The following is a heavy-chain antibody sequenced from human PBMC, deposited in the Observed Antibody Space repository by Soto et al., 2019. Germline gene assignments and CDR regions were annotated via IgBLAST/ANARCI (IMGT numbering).Heavy chain of an antibody. J-gene: IGHJ4*02. CDR2: IYYSGST. CDR1: GGSISSSSYY. D-gene: IGHD3-3*01. CDR3: ARRSVFEWLLGLD. V-gene: IGHV4-39*01. Sequence: QLQLQESGPGLVKPSETLSLTCTVSGGSISSSSYYWGWIRQPPGNGLEWIGSIYYSGSTYYNPSLKSRVTISGDTSKNQFSLTLSSVTAADTAVYYCARRSVFEWLLGLDWGQGTLVTVSS.